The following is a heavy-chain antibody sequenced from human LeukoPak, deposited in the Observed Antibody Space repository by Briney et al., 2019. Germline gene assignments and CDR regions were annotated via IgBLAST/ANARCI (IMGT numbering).Heavy chain of an antibody. Sequence: GESLKISFKGSGYRFINFWIGWVRQMPGKGLEWMGIIHPGDSDTRYSPSFQGQVTISVDKSISTAYLQFSSLKASDTAMYYCARRGLLGFCSGPTCYDAFDIWGQGIMVTVSS. D-gene: IGHD2-15*01. J-gene: IGHJ3*02. CDR3: ARRGLLGFCSGPTCYDAFDI. CDR1: GYRFINFW. V-gene: IGHV5-51*01. CDR2: IHPGDSDT.